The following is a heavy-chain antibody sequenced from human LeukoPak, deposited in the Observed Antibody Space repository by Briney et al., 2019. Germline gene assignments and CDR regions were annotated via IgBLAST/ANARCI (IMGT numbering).Heavy chain of an antibody. CDR2: INPYSGDT. CDR3: ARASYDSSLRIDDI. CDR1: GYTFTDYY. D-gene: IGHD3-22*01. Sequence: GASVKVSCKASGYTFTDYYMHWVRQAPGPGLEWMGWINPYSGDTNYAQKFQGRVTMTRDTSISTAYMELSRLRSDDTAAYYCARASYDSSLRIDDIWSQGTLVTVSS. V-gene: IGHV1-2*02. J-gene: IGHJ4*02.